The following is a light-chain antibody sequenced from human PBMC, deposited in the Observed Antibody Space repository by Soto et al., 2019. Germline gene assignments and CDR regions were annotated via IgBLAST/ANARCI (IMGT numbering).Light chain of an antibody. CDR1: QSVRSN. CDR2: DAS. V-gene: IGKV3-11*01. Sequence: EIVLTQSPATLSLSPGERATLSCRASQSVRSNLAWYQQKPGQAPRLLIYDASNRATGIPGRFSGSGSGTDLTLTISNLEPEDFAVYYCQQRSNWPWTFGQGAKVEIK. CDR3: QQRSNWPWT. J-gene: IGKJ1*01.